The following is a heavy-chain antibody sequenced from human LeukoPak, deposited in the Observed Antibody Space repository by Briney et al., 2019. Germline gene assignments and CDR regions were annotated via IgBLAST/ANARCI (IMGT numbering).Heavy chain of an antibody. CDR1: GFTFSSYA. CDR2: ISGSGCST. J-gene: IGHJ4*02. CDR3: ARDMVSGWYRAFDY. Sequence: PGGSLRLSCAASGFTFSSYAMSWVRQAPGKGLEWVSAISGSGCSTYYADSVKGRFTISRDNSKNTLYLQMNSLRAEDTAVYYCARDMVSGWYRAFDYWGQGTLVTVSS. V-gene: IGHV3-23*01. D-gene: IGHD6-19*01.